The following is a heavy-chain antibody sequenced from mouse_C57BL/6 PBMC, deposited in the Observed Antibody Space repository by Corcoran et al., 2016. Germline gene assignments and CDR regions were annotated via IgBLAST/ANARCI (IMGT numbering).Heavy chain of an antibody. Sequence: QIQLVQSGPELKKPGETVKISCKASGYTFTTYGMSWVKQAPGKGLKWMGWINTYSGVPTYADDFKGRFAFSLETSASTAYLQINNLKNEDTATYFCERKGTAQATGVDYWGQGTTLTVSS. D-gene: IGHD3-2*02. J-gene: IGHJ2*01. CDR1: GYTFTTYG. CDR2: INTYSGVP. V-gene: IGHV9-3*01. CDR3: ERKGTAQATGVDY.